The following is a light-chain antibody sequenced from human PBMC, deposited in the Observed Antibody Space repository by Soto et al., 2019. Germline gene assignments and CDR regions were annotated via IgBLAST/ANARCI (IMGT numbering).Light chain of an antibody. CDR3: QSYDSSLSAVV. Sequence: QSVLTQPPSVYGAPGQRVTISCTGSSSNIGAGYDVLWYQQLPGTAPKLLIYGNSNRPSGVPDRFSGSKSGTSASLAITGLQAEDEADYYCQSYDSSLSAVVFGGGTKLTVL. CDR1: SSNIGAGYD. CDR2: GNS. V-gene: IGLV1-40*01. J-gene: IGLJ2*01.